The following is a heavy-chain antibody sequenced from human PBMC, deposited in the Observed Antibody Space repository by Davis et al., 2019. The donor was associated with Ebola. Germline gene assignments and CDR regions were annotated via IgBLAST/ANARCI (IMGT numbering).Heavy chain of an antibody. CDR3: ARDWRFLEWFAFDY. V-gene: IGHV3-23*01. J-gene: IGHJ4*02. Sequence: GESLKISCAASGFTFSSYALTWVRQAPGKGLEWVSTISGSGDSTYYADSVKGRLTISRDNSKNTLYLQMSSLRAEDTAVYYCARDWRFLEWFAFDYWGQGTLVTVSS. CDR2: ISGSGDST. D-gene: IGHD3-3*01. CDR1: GFTFSSYA.